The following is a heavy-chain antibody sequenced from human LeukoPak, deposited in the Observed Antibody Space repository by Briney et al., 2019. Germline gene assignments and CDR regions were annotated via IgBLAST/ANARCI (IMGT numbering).Heavy chain of an antibody. CDR3: ASSSGWYYFDY. CDR2: INPNSGGT. J-gene: IGHJ4*02. CDR1: GYTFTGYY. V-gene: IGHV1-2*02. Sequence: VASVKASCKASGYTFTGYYMHWVRQAPGQGPEWMGWINPNSGGTNYAQKFQGRVTMTRDTSISTAYMELSRLRSDDTAVYYCASSSGWYYFDYWGQGTLVTVSS. D-gene: IGHD6-19*01.